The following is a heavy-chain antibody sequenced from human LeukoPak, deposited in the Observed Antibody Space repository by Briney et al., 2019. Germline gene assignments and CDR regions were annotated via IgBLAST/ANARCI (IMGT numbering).Heavy chain of an antibody. J-gene: IGHJ4*02. CDR2: IYHSGSI. CDR1: GGSISSYY. Sequence: PSETLSLTCTVSGGSISSYYWGWIRQPPGKGLEWIGSIYHSGSIYYNPSLKSRVTISVDTSKNQFSLILSSVTAADTAVYYCARDKERWLGNDYWGQGTLVTVSS. V-gene: IGHV4-38-2*02. CDR3: ARDKERWLGNDY. D-gene: IGHD5-12*01.